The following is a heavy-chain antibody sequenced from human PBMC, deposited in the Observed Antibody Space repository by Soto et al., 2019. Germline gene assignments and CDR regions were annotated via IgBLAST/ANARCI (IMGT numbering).Heavy chain of an antibody. CDR1: GDTFTSHW. Sequence: GESLKISCKGSGDTFTSHWIAWVRQMPGKGLELMGLIYPADSDTRYSLSFEGQVTISVDKSISTAYLQWSSLKASDTAMYYCVRPQAKELGTIRGAFDIWGQGTKVTVSS. J-gene: IGHJ3*02. D-gene: IGHD3-10*01. V-gene: IGHV5-51*01. CDR2: IYPADSDT. CDR3: VRPQAKELGTIRGAFDI.